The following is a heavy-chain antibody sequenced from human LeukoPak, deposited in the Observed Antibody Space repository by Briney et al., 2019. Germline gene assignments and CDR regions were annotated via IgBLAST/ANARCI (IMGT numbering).Heavy chain of an antibody. Sequence: SQNLSLTRTVSGGPFNSDDQYWKWIPPSPRKGLEWIGSIHPSGMLYNNPSLESRVTMSRDTSKNQFSLNLNSVTAADTAVYFCSRGLDSRKLGYWGQGILVTVSS. D-gene: IGHD3-22*01. V-gene: IGHV4-31*03. CDR2: IHPSGML. CDR1: GGPFNSDDQY. J-gene: IGHJ4*02. CDR3: SRGLDSRKLGY.